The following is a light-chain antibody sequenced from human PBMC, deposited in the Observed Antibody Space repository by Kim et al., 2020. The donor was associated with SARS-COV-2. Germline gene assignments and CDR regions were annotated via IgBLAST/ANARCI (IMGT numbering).Light chain of an antibody. J-gene: IGKJ2*01. Sequence: LSASVGDRVTITCRASQNIRNYLNWYQQRPGKAPKLLIYAASSLQSGVSSRFSGSGSGTDFTLTINSLQPEDSATYYCQSSYSTPTFGQGTKLEI. CDR3: QSSYSTPT. V-gene: IGKV1-39*01. CDR2: AAS. CDR1: QNIRNY.